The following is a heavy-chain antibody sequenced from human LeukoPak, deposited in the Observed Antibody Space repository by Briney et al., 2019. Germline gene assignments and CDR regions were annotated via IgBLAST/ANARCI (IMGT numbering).Heavy chain of an antibody. J-gene: IGHJ6*03. Sequence: PGGSLRLSCAASGFTFSSYGMHWVRQAPGKGLEWVAFIRYDGSNKYYADSVKGRFTISRDNSKNTLYLQMNSLRVEDTAVYYCAKREGYYDSSGYYLDYYYYYMDVWGKGTTVTISS. CDR1: GFTFSSYG. D-gene: IGHD3-22*01. CDR3: AKREGYYDSSGYYLDYYYYYMDV. CDR2: IRYDGSNK. V-gene: IGHV3-30*02.